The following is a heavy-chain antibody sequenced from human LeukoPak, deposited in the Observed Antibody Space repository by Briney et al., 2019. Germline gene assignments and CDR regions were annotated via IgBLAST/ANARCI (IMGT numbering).Heavy chain of an antibody. CDR3: ARWSSNYYDSSGRRFDP. CDR2: INHSGST. V-gene: IGHV4-34*01. CDR1: GGSFNCYY. D-gene: IGHD3-22*01. Sequence: SETLSLTCAVYGGSFNCYYWSWIRQPPGKGLEWIGEINHSGSTNYNPSLKSRVTISVDTSKNQFSLKLSSVTAADTAVYYCARWSSNYYDSSGRRFDPWGQGTLVTVSS. J-gene: IGHJ5*02.